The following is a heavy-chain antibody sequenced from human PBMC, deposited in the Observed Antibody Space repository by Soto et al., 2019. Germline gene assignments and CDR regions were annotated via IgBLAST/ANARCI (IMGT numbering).Heavy chain of an antibody. CDR2: IVVGSGNT. D-gene: IGHD4-17*01. V-gene: IGHV1-58*02. J-gene: IGHJ6*03. CDR3: AADSAEGPPLYGDYEYPYYYYYYMDV. CDR1: GFTFTSSA. Sequence: GASVKVSCKASGFTFTSSAMQWVRQARGQRLEWIGWIVVGSGNTNYAQKFQERVTITRDMSTSTAYMELSSLRSEDTAVYYCAADSAEGPPLYGDYEYPYYYYYYMDVWGKGTTVTVSS.